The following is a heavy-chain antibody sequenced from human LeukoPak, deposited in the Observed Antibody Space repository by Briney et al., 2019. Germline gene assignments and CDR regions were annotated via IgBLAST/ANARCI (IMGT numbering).Heavy chain of an antibody. Sequence: PGGSLRLSCAASGFTVSSNYMSWVRQAPGKGLEWVSVIYSGGSTYYADSVKGGFTISRDNSKNTLYLQMNSLRAEDTAVYYCARDAYGSGSYLFDYWGQGTLVTVSS. CDR2: IYSGGST. CDR3: ARDAYGSGSYLFDY. D-gene: IGHD3-10*01. J-gene: IGHJ4*02. V-gene: IGHV3-66*01. CDR1: GFTVSSNY.